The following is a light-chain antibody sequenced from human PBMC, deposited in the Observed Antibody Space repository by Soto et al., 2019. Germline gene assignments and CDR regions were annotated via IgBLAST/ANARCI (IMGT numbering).Light chain of an antibody. V-gene: IGLV2-14*01. CDR2: EVS. Sequence: QSVLTQPASVSGSLGQSITISCTGASSDAGDYHFVSWFQQHPGKAPKLIIYEVSSRPAGVSDRFSGSKSGNTASLTISGLQAEDEADYYCNSFTSTTIVFGGGTKVTVL. J-gene: IGLJ2*01. CDR3: NSFTSTTIV. CDR1: SSDAGDYHF.